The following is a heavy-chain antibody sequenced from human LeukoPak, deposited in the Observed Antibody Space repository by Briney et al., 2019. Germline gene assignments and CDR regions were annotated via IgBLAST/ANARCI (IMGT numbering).Heavy chain of an antibody. D-gene: IGHD6-19*01. Sequence: ASVKVSCKASGYTFTGYYMHWVRQAPGQGLEWMGWINPNSGDTNYAQKFQGRVTMTRDTSISTAYMELSRLRSDDTAVYYCASGYSSGWYFDYWGQGTLVTVSS. CDR3: ASGYSSGWYFDY. CDR2: INPNSGDT. V-gene: IGHV1-2*02. CDR1: GYTFTGYY. J-gene: IGHJ4*02.